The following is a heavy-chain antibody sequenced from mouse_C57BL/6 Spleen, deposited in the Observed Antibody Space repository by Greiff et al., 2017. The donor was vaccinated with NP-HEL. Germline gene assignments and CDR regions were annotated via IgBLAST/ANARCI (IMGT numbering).Heavy chain of an antibody. Sequence: VQLQQSGPGLVQPSQSLSITCTVSGFSFTSYGVHWVRQSPGKGLEWLGVIWSGGSTDYNAAFISRLSISKDNSKSQVFFKMNSLQADDTAIYYCARGGYYYGSSYVDYWGQGTTLTVSS. CDR2: IWSGGST. J-gene: IGHJ2*01. D-gene: IGHD1-1*01. CDR3: ARGGYYYGSSYVDY. V-gene: IGHV2-2*01. CDR1: GFSFTSYG.